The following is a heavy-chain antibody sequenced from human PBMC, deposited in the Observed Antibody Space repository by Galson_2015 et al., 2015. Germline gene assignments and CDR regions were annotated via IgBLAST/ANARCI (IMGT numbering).Heavy chain of an antibody. V-gene: IGHV3-30-3*01. J-gene: IGHJ4*02. D-gene: IGHD6-19*01. CDR1: GFTFSSYA. CDR3: ARGSSGWYNPGDRSEVDY. Sequence: SLRLSCAASGFTFSSYAMHWVRQAPGKGLEWVAVISYDGSNKYYADSVKGRFTISRDNSKNTLYLQMNSLRAEDTAVYYCARGSSGWYNPGDRSEVDYWGQGTLVTVSS. CDR2: ISYDGSNK.